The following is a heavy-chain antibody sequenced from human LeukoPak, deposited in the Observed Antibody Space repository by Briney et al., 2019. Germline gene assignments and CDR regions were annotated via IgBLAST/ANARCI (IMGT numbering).Heavy chain of an antibody. D-gene: IGHD6-19*01. J-gene: IGHJ4*02. CDR3: ARRASGWSIDC. V-gene: IGHV5-51*01. CDR1: GYSFSNYW. CDR2: IYLGDSDT. Sequence: GESLKISCKGSGYSFSNYWIGWVRQMPGEGLEWMGIIYLGDSDTRYSPSFQGQVTISADKSINTAYLQWRSLEASDTAMYYCARRASGWSIDCWGQGTLVVVSS.